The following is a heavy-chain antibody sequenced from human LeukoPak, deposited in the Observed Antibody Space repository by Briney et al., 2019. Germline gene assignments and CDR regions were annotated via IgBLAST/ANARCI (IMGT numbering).Heavy chain of an antibody. CDR1: GFTFSSYA. J-gene: IGHJ4*02. CDR3: ARDWGANHLFDY. D-gene: IGHD1-26*01. Sequence: PGGALRLSCAASGFTFSSYAMSWVRQAPGKGLEWVSAIRDSGSSTHYADSVKGRFTTSRDNSKNTLFLQMNSLRAEDTAVYYCARDWGANHLFDYWGQGTLVTVSS. V-gene: IGHV3-23*01. CDR2: IRDSGSST.